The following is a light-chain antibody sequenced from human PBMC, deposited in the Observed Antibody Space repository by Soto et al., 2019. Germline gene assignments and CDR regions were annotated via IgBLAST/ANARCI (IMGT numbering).Light chain of an antibody. CDR1: SSNIGAGYD. Sequence: QSVLTQPPSVSVAPGQRVTISCTGSSSNIGAGYDVHWYQQLPGTAPKLLIYGNTNRPSGVPDRFSGSKSGTSASLAITGLQPEDEADYFCQSYDSSLSGPVVFGAGTKVTVL. V-gene: IGLV1-40*01. CDR2: GNT. J-gene: IGLJ2*01. CDR3: QSYDSSLSGPVV.